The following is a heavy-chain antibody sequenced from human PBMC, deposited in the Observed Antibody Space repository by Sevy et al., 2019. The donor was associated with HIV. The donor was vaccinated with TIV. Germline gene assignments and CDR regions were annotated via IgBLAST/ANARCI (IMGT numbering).Heavy chain of an antibody. Sequence: GGSLRLSCAASGFTFNRYWMSWVRQAPGKGLEWVANIKQDESEKHYAGSVKGRFTISRDNTKNSLFLQLDTVRDEDSAIYYCAKIDDGDFGGVVRVWGQGTMVTVSS. V-gene: IGHV3-7*03. CDR2: IKQDESEK. CDR3: AKIDDGDFGGVVRV. D-gene: IGHD2-21*01. J-gene: IGHJ3*01. CDR1: GFTFNRYW.